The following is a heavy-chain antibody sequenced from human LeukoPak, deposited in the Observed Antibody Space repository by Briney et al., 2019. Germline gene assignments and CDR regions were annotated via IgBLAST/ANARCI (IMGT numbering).Heavy chain of an antibody. D-gene: IGHD3-10*01. V-gene: IGHV3-23*01. CDR3: AKEYDSGGYGANFDY. CDR2: ISGSGDSI. CDR1: GFTFSSYA. J-gene: IGHJ4*02. Sequence: GGSLRLSCAAPGFTFSSYAMTWVRQAPGKGLEWVSTISGSGDSIFYAGSVKGRFTISRDSSTNTLYLQMNSLRAEDTAVYYCAKEYDSGGYGANFDYWGQGTLVTVSS.